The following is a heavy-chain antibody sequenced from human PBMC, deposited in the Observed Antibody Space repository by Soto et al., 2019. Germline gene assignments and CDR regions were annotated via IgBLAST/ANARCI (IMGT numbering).Heavy chain of an antibody. J-gene: IGHJ5*01. CDR3: ATGRSSHWFDS. CDR1: GYSFSTYS. D-gene: IGHD2-2*01. V-gene: IGHV5-51*01. Sequence: GESLKISCKGSGYSFSTYSIGWVRQMPGKGLEWMGNIHSGDSNARYSPSFQGQVTISVDRSISTAYLQWSSLKASDTALYYCATGRSSHWFDSWGQGTLVTVSS. CDR2: IHSGDSNA.